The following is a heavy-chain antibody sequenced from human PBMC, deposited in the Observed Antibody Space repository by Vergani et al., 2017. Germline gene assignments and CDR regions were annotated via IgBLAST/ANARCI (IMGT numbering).Heavy chain of an antibody. CDR2: ISYSGST. J-gene: IGHJ3*02. Sequence: QVQLQESGPGLVKPSQTLSLTCTVSGGSISSGGYYWSWIRQHPGKGLEWIGYISYSGSTYYNPSLKSRVTIAVDTSKNQFSLKLSSVTAADTAVYYCARGGGRIGDAFDIWGQGTMVTVSS. V-gene: IGHV4-31*03. CDR1: GGSISSGGYY. CDR3: ARGGGRIGDAFDI. D-gene: IGHD2-15*01.